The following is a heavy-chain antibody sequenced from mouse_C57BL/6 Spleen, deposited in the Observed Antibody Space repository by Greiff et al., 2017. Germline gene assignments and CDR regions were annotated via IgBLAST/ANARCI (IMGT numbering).Heavy chain of an antibody. CDR1: GYTFTSYW. V-gene: IGHV1-50*01. CDR2: IDPSDSYT. CDR3: ARGGEGYDVGY. D-gene: IGHD2-2*01. J-gene: IGHJ2*01. Sequence: QVQLQQSGAELVKPGASVKLSCKASGYTFTSYWMQWVKQRPGQGLEWIGEIDPSDSYTNYNQKFKGKATLTVDTSSSTAYMQLSSLTSEDSAVYYCARGGEGYDVGYWGQGTTLTVSS.